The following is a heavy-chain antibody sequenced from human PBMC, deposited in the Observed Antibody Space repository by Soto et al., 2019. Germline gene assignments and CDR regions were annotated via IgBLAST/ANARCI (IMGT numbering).Heavy chain of an antibody. CDR1: GFTFSDHY. J-gene: IGHJ3*01. Sequence: QVHLVESGGDLVKPGGTLRLSCAASGFTFSDHYMSWIRQAPGKDLEWISYMTRSGSSSSYADSVKGRFTISRDNAKNSLYREMNSLRGDDTGVYYCARELSWSYLAFYLWGQVKMVTVSS. V-gene: IGHV3-11*01. D-gene: IGHD1-26*01. CDR3: ARELSWSYLAFYL. CDR2: MTRSGSSS.